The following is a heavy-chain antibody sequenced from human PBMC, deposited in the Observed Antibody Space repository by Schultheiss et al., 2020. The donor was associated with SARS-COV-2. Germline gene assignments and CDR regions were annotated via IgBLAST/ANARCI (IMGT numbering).Heavy chain of an antibody. CDR1: GFTLSGYW. CDR3: AKDRVGLDY. J-gene: IGHJ4*02. Sequence: GGSLRLSCEASGFTLSGYWMHWVRQAPGKGLMWVSRINSDGSLTEHADSVKGRFTISRDNAKSTLYLQMNSLTVDDTAVYYCAKDRVGLDYWGQGTLVTVSS. CDR2: INSDGSLT. D-gene: IGHD2-15*01. V-gene: IGHV3-74*01.